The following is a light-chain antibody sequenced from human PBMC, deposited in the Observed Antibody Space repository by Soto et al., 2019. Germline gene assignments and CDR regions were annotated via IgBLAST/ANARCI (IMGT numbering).Light chain of an antibody. Sequence: EIVLTQTPGTLSLSPGESAALSCRASQSVTSNYLVWYRQKPGQAPRLLIYGISSKAAGIPDRFSGSGSGSNFTLTISRLETEDSAVYYCQQYSISPWTFGQGTRVEI. CDR2: GIS. CDR3: QQYSISPWT. J-gene: IGKJ1*01. V-gene: IGKV3-20*01. CDR1: QSVTSNY.